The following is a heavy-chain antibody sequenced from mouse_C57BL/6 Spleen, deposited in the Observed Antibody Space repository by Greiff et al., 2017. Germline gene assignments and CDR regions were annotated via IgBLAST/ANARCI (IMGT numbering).Heavy chain of an antibody. CDR3: EIYSFAY. CDR1: GYTFTDYY. D-gene: IGHD2-1*01. CDR2: INPNNGGT. Sequence: EVQLQQSGPELVKPGASVKISCKASGYTFTDYYMNWVKQSHGKSLEWIGDINPNNGGTSYNQKFKGKATLTVDKSSSTAYMELRSLTSEDSAVYYCEIYSFAYWGQGTLVTVSA. V-gene: IGHV1-26*01. J-gene: IGHJ3*01.